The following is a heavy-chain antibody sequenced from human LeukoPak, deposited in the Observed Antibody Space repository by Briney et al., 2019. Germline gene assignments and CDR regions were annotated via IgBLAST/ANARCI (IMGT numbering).Heavy chain of an antibody. D-gene: IGHD3-3*01. CDR2: INPSGGRT. V-gene: IGHV1-46*01. CDR1: VSTFTSYY. Sequence: ASVKVSCKASVSTFTSYYMHWVRQAPGQGLEWMGIINPSGGRTNYAQKFQGRVTMTRDTSTSAVYMELSSLRSEDTAMYYCARDSGGVTIPNWFDPWGQGTLVTVSS. CDR3: ARDSGGVTIPNWFDP. J-gene: IGHJ5*02.